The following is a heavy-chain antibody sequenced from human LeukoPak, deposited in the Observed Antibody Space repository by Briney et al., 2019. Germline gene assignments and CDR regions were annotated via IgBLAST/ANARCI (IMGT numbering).Heavy chain of an antibody. J-gene: IGHJ4*02. Sequence: GGSLRLSCAASGFNINTYTFNWVRQAPGKGLEWVAFISSSSTFTYYADSVKGRFTISRDNAKNSLFLQMNSLRVADTAIYYCARGYNHQIAAANDYWGQGALVTVSS. D-gene: IGHD6-13*01. CDR2: ISSSSTFT. CDR3: ARGYNHQIAAANDY. V-gene: IGHV3-48*01. CDR1: GFNINTYT.